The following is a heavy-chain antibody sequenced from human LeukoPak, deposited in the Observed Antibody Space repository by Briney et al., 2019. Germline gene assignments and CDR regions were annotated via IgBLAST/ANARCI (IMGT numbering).Heavy chain of an antibody. CDR3: ARSYCSGSTCYAPEY. D-gene: IGHD2-2*01. J-gene: IGHJ4*02. CDR1: GFTFSTYA. Sequence: GGSLRLSCAASGFTFSTYAMYWVRQAPGKGLEWVAVISYDGSNKYYAGSVKGRFTISRDNSKNTLYLQMNSLRAEDTAVYYCARSYCSGSTCYAPEYWGQGTLVTVSS. CDR2: ISYDGSNK. V-gene: IGHV3-30*04.